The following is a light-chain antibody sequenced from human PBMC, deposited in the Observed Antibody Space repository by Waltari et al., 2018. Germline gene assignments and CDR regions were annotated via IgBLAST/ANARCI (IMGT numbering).Light chain of an antibody. CDR3: GSYTSRGTLV. Sequence: QSALTQPASVSGSPGQSITISCTGTSSDVGGYNYVSWYQQPPGKAPKLMIYEVTKRPSGVSDRFSGSKSGNTASLTISGLQAEDEADYYCGSYTSRGTLVFGGGTKLTVL. CDR1: SSDVGGYNY. V-gene: IGLV2-14*01. CDR2: EVT. J-gene: IGLJ2*01.